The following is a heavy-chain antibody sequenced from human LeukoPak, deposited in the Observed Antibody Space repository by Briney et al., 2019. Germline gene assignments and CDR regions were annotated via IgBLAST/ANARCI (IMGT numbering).Heavy chain of an antibody. CDR1: GYTFTGYY. CDR2: INPNSGGT. Sequence: ASAKVSCKASGYTFTGYYMHWVRQAPGQGLEWMGWINPNSGGTNYAQKFQGRVTMTRDTSISTAYMELSRLRSDDTAVYYCARGMYYDILTGYDRWGQGTLVTVSS. CDR3: ARGMYYDILTGYDR. J-gene: IGHJ4*02. V-gene: IGHV1-2*02. D-gene: IGHD3-9*01.